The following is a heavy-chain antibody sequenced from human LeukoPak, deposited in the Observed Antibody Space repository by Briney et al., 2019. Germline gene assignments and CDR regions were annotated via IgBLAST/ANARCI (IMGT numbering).Heavy chain of an antibody. J-gene: IGHJ6*02. CDR3: ASSVVPAALDDYYYYGMDV. Sequence: AASVKVSCKASGYTFTGYYMHWVRQAPGQGLEWMGWINPNSGGTNYAQKFQGRVTMTRDTSISTAYMELSRLRSDHTAVYYCASSVVPAALDDYYYYGMDVWGQGTTVTVS. CDR2: INPNSGGT. CDR1: GYTFTGYY. V-gene: IGHV1-2*02. D-gene: IGHD2-2*01.